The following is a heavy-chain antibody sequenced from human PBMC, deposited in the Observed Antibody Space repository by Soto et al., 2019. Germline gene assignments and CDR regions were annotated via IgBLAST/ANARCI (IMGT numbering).Heavy chain of an antibody. V-gene: IGHV6-1*01. J-gene: IGHJ6*02. D-gene: IGHD5-12*01. Sequence: PSQTLSLTCAISGDSVSSSSVTWNWIRQSPSRGLEWLGRTYYRSKWYNDYAESVKSRITINPDTSKNQFSLQLNSVTPEDTAVYYCAMGSLRRSLYYYYGMDVWGQGTTVTVSS. CDR1: GDSVSSSSVT. CDR2: TYYRSKWYN. CDR3: AMGSLRRSLYYYYGMDV.